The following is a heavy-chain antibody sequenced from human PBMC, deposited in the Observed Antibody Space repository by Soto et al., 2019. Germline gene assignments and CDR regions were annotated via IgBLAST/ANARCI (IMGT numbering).Heavy chain of an antibody. J-gene: IGHJ4*02. CDR3: AKASLISSGWYGDFDY. V-gene: IGHV3-23*01. Sequence: GGSLRLSCSASGFTFSTYAMSWVRQAPGKGLEWVSSISGAGGSTYYADSVKGRFTISRDNSRNTLFLQMNSLGAEDTAVYYCAKASLISSGWYGDFDYWGQGALVTVSS. D-gene: IGHD6-19*01. CDR2: ISGAGGST. CDR1: GFTFSTYA.